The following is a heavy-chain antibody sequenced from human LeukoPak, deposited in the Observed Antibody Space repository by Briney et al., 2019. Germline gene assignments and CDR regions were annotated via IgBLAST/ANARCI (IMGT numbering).Heavy chain of an antibody. CDR3: AKDIRAYSGYDYGYFDY. D-gene: IGHD5-12*01. V-gene: IGHV3-9*02. CDR1: GFTSDDYA. Sequence: GGSLRLSCAASGFTSDDYAMHWVRQAPGKGLEWVSGISWNSGSIGHADSVKGRFTISRDNAKNSLYLQMNSLRAEDTALYYCAKDIRAYSGYDYGYFDYWGQGTLVTVSS. CDR2: ISWNSGSI. J-gene: IGHJ4*02.